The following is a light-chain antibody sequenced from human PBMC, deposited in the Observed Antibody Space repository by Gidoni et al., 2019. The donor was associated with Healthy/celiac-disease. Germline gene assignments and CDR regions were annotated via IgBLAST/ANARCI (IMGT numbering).Light chain of an antibody. Sequence: DIQMTQSPSSLSASVGDSVTITCRASQGISNYLAWYQQKPGKVPKLLIYAASTLQSGVPSRFSGSASGTDFPLTISSLQPEDVATYYCQKYNSAPWTFGQGTKVEIK. CDR3: QKYNSAPWT. J-gene: IGKJ1*01. CDR2: AAS. V-gene: IGKV1-27*01. CDR1: QGISNY.